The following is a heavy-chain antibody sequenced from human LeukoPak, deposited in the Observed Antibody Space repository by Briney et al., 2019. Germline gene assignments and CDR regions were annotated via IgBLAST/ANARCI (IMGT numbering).Heavy chain of an antibody. J-gene: IGHJ4*02. Sequence: SQTLSLTCAVSGGSISSGGYSWSWIRQPPGKGLEWIGYIYHSGSTYYNPSLKSRVTISVDRSKNQFSLKLSSVTAADTAVYYCARARVGGARNFDYWGQGTLVTVSS. D-gene: IGHD1-26*01. V-gene: IGHV4-30-2*01. CDR1: GGSISSGGYS. CDR3: ARARVGGARNFDY. CDR2: IYHSGST.